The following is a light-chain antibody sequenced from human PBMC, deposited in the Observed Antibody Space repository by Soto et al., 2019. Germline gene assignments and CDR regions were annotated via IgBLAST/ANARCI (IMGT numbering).Light chain of an antibody. Sequence: QSALTQPASVSGSPGQSITISCTGTSSDVGGYNFVSWYQQHPDKAPKLMIYDVTNRPSGVSNRFSGSKSGNTASLTISGLQAEDEADYYFSSYTSISTYVSGTGTKVTVL. V-gene: IGLV2-14*01. J-gene: IGLJ1*01. CDR1: SSDVGGYNF. CDR2: DVT. CDR3: SSYTSISTYV.